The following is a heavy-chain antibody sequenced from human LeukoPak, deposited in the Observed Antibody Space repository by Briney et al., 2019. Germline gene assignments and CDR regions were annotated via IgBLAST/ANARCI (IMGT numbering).Heavy chain of an antibody. CDR1: GFTFDDYA. J-gene: IGHJ4*02. D-gene: IGHD3-16*01. V-gene: IGHV3-9*01. CDR3: AKDGSLRLGEPFDY. Sequence: GGSLRLSCTVSGFTFDDYAMHWVRHTPGKGLEWVAGITWNRDNIGYGDSVKGRFTISRDNVKNVLYLQMNSLRAEDTALYYCAKDGSLRLGEPFDYWGQGTLVTVSS. CDR2: ITWNRDNI.